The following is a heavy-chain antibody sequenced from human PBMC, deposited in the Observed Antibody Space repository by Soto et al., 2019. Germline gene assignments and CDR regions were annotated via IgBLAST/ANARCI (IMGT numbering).Heavy chain of an antibody. Sequence: EVQLLESGGGLVQPGGSLRLSCAASGFTLRSYGMSWVRQAPGKGLEWVSAVSPNGQGIYYADSVRGRFTISRDISKNTVFLHMDSLRAEDTAVYYWAKDRDYPRDHFHYWGQGTLVTVSS. CDR2: VSPNGQGI. CDR3: AKDRDYPRDHFHY. V-gene: IGHV3-23*01. CDR1: GFTLRSYG. D-gene: IGHD3-10*01. J-gene: IGHJ4*02.